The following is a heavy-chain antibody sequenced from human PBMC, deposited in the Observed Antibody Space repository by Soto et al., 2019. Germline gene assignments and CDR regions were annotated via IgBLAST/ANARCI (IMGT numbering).Heavy chain of an antibody. CDR1: GGSISSYY. Sequence: TSETLSLTCTVSGGSISSYYWSWIRQPPGKGLEWIGYIYYSGSTNYNPSLKSRVTISVDTSKNQFSLKLSSVTAADTAVYYCARHSHTTGFEYWGQGTLVTVSS. J-gene: IGHJ4*02. V-gene: IGHV4-59*08. D-gene: IGHD2-8*02. CDR3: ARHSHTTGFEY. CDR2: IYYSGST.